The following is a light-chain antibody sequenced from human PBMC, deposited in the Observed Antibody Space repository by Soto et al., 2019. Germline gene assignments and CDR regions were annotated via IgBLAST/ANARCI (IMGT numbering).Light chain of an antibody. V-gene: IGLV2-14*01. CDR1: SSDIGDYNY. Sequence: QSALTQPASVSGSPGQSITISCTGTSSDIGDYNYVSWYQQHPDKAPKLIIYEVNSRPSGVSNRFSGSKSGTTASLTISGLQTEDEADYYCTSFTNNNSPHVIFGGGTKLTVL. CDR3: TSFTNNNSPHVI. J-gene: IGLJ2*01. CDR2: EVN.